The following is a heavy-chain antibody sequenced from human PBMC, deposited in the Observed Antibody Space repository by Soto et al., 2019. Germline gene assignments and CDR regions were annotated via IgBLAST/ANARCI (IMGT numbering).Heavy chain of an antibody. CDR3: ARIGVTTVTNRGTYYYYGMDV. D-gene: IGHD4-17*01. V-gene: IGHV2-26*01. CDR2: IFSNDEK. J-gene: IGHJ6*02. Sequence: QVTLKETGPVLVKPTETLTLTCTVSGFLLSNGRVGVSWLRQPPGKALEWLAQIFSNDEKSYSTSLKRRLTVSKDTSKSQVVLTMSNMEPVDTATYYCARIGVTTVTNRGTYYYYGMDVWGHGTTVAVSS. CDR1: GFLLSNGRVG.